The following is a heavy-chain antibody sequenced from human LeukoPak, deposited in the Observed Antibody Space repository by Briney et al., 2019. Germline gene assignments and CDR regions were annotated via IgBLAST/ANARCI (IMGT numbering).Heavy chain of an antibody. CDR1: GFIFSTYG. D-gene: IGHD3-10*01. V-gene: IGHV3-33*01. CDR3: ARASGPFDY. J-gene: IGHJ4*02. Sequence: GGSLRLSCAASGFIFSTYGMHWVRQAPGKGPQWVAVIWYDGSNKYYGDSVKGRFTISRDNSKNTLYLHMNSLRDKDTGVYYCARASGPFDYWGQGTLVTVSS. CDR2: IWYDGSNK.